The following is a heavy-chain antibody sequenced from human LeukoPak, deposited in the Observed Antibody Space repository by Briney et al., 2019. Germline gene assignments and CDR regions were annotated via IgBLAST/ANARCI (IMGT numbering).Heavy chain of an antibody. D-gene: IGHD3-10*01. CDR2: IYTSGST. CDR1: GGSISSGSYY. V-gene: IGHV4-61*02. J-gene: IGHJ6*03. Sequence: SQTLSLTCTVSGGSISSGSYYWSWIRQPAGKGLEWIGRIYTSGSTNYNPSLKSRVTISVDTSKNQFSLKLSSVTAADTAVYYCARDRYGSGSYGPLSYYYYMDVWGKGTTVTVSS. CDR3: ARDRYGSGSYGPLSYYYYMDV.